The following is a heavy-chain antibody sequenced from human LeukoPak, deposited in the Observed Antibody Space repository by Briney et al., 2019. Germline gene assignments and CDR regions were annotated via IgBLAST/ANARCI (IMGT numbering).Heavy chain of an antibody. D-gene: IGHD2-2*01. CDR3: AKRFPGIVVVPAAMDY. CDR1: GYTFTSYG. CDR2: ISAYNGNT. J-gene: IGHJ4*02. V-gene: IGHV1-18*01. Sequence: ASVKVSCKASGYTFTSYGISWVRQAPGQGLEWMGWISAYNGNTNYAQKLQGRVTMTTDTSTSTAYMELRSLRSDDTAVYYCAKRFPGIVVVPAAMDYWGQGTLVTVSS.